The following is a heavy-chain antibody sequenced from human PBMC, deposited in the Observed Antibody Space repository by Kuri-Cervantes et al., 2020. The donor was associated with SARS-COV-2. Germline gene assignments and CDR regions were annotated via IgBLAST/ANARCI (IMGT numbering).Heavy chain of an antibody. Sequence: SLKISCAASGFTFDDYAMHWVRQAPGKGLEWVSGISWNSGSIGYADSVKGRFTISRDNAKNSLYLQMNSLRAEDTVVYYCAGKGYSGYVYWGQGTLVTVSS. V-gene: IGHV3-9*01. J-gene: IGHJ4*02. D-gene: IGHD5-12*01. CDR1: GFTFDDYA. CDR3: AGKGYSGYVY. CDR2: ISWNSGSI.